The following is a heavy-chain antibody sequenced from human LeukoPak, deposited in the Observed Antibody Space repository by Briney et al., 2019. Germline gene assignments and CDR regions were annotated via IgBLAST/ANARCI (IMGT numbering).Heavy chain of an antibody. CDR3: ARAYSGYEAFDY. CDR2: INPNSGGR. CDR1: GYTFTGYY. D-gene: IGHD5-12*01. V-gene: IGHV1-2*02. Sequence: EASVKVSCKASGYTFTGYYIHWVRQAPGQGLEWMGWINPNSGGRNYAQKFQGRVTMTRDTSTTYMELSRLTSDVTAVYYCARAYSGYEAFDYWGQGTLVTVSS. J-gene: IGHJ4*02.